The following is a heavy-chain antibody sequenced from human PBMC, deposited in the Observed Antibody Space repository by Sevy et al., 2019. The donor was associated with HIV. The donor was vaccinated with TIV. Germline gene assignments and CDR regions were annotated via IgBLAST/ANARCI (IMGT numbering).Heavy chain of an antibody. CDR1: GLTFNSYA. CDR2: ISGSGGYT. J-gene: IGHJ4*02. D-gene: IGHD3-16*01. Sequence: GGSLRLSCAVSGLTFNSYAVSWVRQAPGKWLEWVSAISGSGGYTYYADSVKGRFSISRDNSKNTLYLQMNSLRADDTAVYYCAKFPNPMISFGGVILGGYFDYWGQGTLVTVSS. V-gene: IGHV3-23*01. CDR3: AKFPNPMISFGGVILGGYFDY.